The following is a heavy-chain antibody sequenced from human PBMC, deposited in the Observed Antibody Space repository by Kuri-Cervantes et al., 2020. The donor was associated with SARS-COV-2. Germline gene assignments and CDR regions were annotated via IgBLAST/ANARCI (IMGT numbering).Heavy chain of an antibody. D-gene: IGHD2-2*02. J-gene: IGHJ5*02. V-gene: IGHV1-8*01. CDR2: MNPNSGNT. CDR3: ATDQAVVVPAAILSNWFDP. Sequence: AAVKVSCKAAGYTFNNYDINWMRQATGQGLEWMGWMNPNSGNTGYAQKFQGRVTMNTDTSTSTAYIELRSLRSDDTVVYYCATDQAVVVPAAILSNWFDPWGQGTLVTVSS. CDR1: GYTFNNYD.